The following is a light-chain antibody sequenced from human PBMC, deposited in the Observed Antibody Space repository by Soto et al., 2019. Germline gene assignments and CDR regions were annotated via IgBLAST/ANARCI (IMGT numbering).Light chain of an antibody. CDR2: GAS. V-gene: IGKV3-20*01. J-gene: IGKJ1*01. CDR3: QQYETSLRT. CDR1: QTVSSSY. Sequence: EIVLTQSPATLSLSPGERATVSCRASQTVSSSYLAWYQQKPGQAPRLLIYGASSRATGIPDRFSGSGSGTDFTLTISRLEPEDFALYYCQQYETSLRTFGQGTKVEIK.